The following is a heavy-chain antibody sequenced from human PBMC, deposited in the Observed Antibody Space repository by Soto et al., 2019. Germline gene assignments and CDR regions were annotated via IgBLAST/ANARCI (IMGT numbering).Heavy chain of an antibody. CDR1: GYTFTGYY. D-gene: IGHD3-3*01. J-gene: IGHJ4*02. V-gene: IGHV1-2*04. CDR2: INPNSGGT. Sequence: GSSVKVSCKAAGYTFTGYYMHWVRQAPGQGLEWMGWINPNSGGTNYAQKFQGWVTMTRDTSISTAYMELSRLRSDDTAVYYCARDLEMATIGYYFDYWGQGTLVTVSS. CDR3: ARDLEMATIGYYFDY.